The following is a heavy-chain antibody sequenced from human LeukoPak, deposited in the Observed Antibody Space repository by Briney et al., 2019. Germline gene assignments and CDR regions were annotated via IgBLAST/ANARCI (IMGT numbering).Heavy chain of an antibody. CDR2: INPNSGGT. CDR1: GYTFTGYY. V-gene: IGHV1-2*02. J-gene: IGHJ4*02. D-gene: IGHD3-16*01. CDR3: ARPLGSQGSYPLYNY. Sequence: ASVKVSCKASGYTFTGYYMHWVRQAPGQGLEWMGWINPNSGGTNYAQKFQGRVTMTRDTSINTAYMELSRLRSDDTAVYYCARPLGSQGSYPLYNYWGQGTLVTVSS.